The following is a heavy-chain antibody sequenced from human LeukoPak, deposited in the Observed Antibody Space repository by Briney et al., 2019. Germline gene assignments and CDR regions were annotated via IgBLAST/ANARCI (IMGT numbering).Heavy chain of an antibody. Sequence: SETLSLPCTVSGGSIISSSYYWGWIRQPPGQGLEGIGSIYYSGSTYYNPSLKSRVTISVDTSKNQFSLKLSSVTAADTAVYYCARDKRDGYYDYVWGSYRSHFDYWGQGTLVTVPS. J-gene: IGHJ4*02. CDR1: GGSIISSSYY. V-gene: IGHV4-39*07. CDR3: ARDKRDGYYDYVWGSYRSHFDY. D-gene: IGHD3-16*02. CDR2: IYYSGST.